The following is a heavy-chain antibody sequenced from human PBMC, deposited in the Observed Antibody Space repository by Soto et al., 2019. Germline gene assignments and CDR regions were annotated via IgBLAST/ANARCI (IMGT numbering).Heavy chain of an antibody. CDR2: FSLSGTT. CDR3: ARADPDASVGY. D-gene: IGHD2-15*01. V-gene: IGHV4-4*07. J-gene: IGHJ4*02. CDR1: GASITGSFF. Sequence: SETLSLTCTVSGASITGSFFWSWIRQPAGKGLEWIGRFSLSGTTNYNPSLRSRVTMSADVSKNQFSLRMNSMIAADTAVYYCARADPDASVGYWGQGTLVTVSS.